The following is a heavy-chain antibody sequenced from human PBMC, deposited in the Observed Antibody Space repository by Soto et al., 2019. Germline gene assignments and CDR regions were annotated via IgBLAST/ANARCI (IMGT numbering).Heavy chain of an antibody. CDR1: GLTFSDHP. V-gene: IGHV3-30-3*01. CDR2: ISYDGANK. Sequence: GGSLRLSCAASGLTFSDHPIHWVRQAPGRGLEWVALISYDGANKYYADSVTGRFTVSRDNSKKIVYLQMNNLRTEDTALYSCATRYSSSFHFLFGMDVWGQGTAVTVSS. J-gene: IGHJ6*02. CDR3: ATRYSSSFHFLFGMDV. D-gene: IGHD6-6*01.